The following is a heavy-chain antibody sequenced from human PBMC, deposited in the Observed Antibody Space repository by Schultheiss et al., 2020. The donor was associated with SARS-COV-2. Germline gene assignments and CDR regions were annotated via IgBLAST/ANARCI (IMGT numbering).Heavy chain of an antibody. CDR1: GGSISSGGYY. CDR3: ARESGTIGDYLDDYFDL. D-gene: IGHD4-17*01. CDR2: VAYNGNT. Sequence: SETLSLTCTVSGGSISSGGYYWSWIRQPPGKGLEWIGYVAYNGNTNYNPSLQSRLTISVDMSRNRFSLKLSSVTAADTALYYCARESGTIGDYLDDYFDLWGQGTTVTVSS. V-gene: IGHV4-61*03. J-gene: IGHJ6*02.